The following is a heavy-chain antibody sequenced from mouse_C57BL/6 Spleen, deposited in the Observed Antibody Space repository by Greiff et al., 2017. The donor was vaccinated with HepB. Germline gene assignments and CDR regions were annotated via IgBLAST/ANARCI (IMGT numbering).Heavy chain of an antibody. CDR3: ARLVYGNYGYFDV. CDR2: ISYDGSN. J-gene: IGHJ1*03. V-gene: IGHV3-6*01. D-gene: IGHD2-10*02. Sequence: DVKLQESGPGLVKPSQSLSLTCSVTGYSITSGYYWNWIRQFPGNKLEWMGYISYDGSNNYNPSLKNRISITRDTSKHQFFLKLNSVTTEDTATYDCARLVYGNYGYFDVWGTGTTVTVSS. CDR1: GYSITSGYY.